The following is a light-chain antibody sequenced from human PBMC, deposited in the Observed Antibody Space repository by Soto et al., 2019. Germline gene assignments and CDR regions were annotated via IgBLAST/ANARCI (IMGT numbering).Light chain of an antibody. CDR3: EDYSSSSGLT. CDR1: QSISSW. CDR2: EAS. V-gene: IGKV1-5*03. J-gene: IGKJ4*01. Sequence: DIQMTQSPSTLSASAGDRVTITCRASQSISSWLAWYQQKPGKAPKLLIYEASSLKSGVPSRFSGSGSATEFTLTISSLQPDDFATYYCEDYSSSSGLTFGGGTKVDIK.